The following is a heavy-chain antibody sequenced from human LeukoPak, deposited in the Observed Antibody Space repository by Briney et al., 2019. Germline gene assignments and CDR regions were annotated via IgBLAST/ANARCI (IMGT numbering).Heavy chain of an antibody. V-gene: IGHV2-70*11. CDR2: IDWDDDK. CDR3: ARATYYYDSSGYYARGYFDY. J-gene: IGHJ4*02. CDR1: GFSLRTSGMC. D-gene: IGHD3-22*01. Sequence: SGPALLKPTQTLTLTCTFSGFSLRTSGMCVSWIRQPPGKALEWLARIDWDDDKYYSTSLKTRRTISKETSKNQVVLTMTNMDPVDTATYYCARATYYYDSSGYYARGYFDYWGQGTLVTVSS.